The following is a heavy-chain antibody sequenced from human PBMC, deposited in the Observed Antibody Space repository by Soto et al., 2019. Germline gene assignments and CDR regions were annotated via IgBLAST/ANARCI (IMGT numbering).Heavy chain of an antibody. CDR1: GFTFSNNG. V-gene: IGHV3-30*03. J-gene: IGHJ4*02. CDR3: AMDLYGSSSRFDY. D-gene: IGHD2-15*01. CDR2: ISSDGINK. Sequence: QVQLVESGGGAVQPGRSLRLSCAASGFTFSNNGIHWVRQAPGKGLEWVAVISSDGINKYYADSVKGRSTISRDNSKNTLFLQMNSLRVEDTAVYYCAMDLYGSSSRFDYWGQGTLVTVSS.